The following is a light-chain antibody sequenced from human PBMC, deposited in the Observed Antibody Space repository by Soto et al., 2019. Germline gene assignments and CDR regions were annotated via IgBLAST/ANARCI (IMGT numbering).Light chain of an antibody. J-gene: IGLJ1*01. CDR2: EVT. Sequence: QSALSQPASVSVSPGQTITSSCTGTSTDVGGYNAVSWYQHHPGKAPKLIIYEVTHRPSGVSDRFSASKSGNTASLTISGLQAEDEADYYCNSFRVSHLYVFGTGTRSPS. CDR3: NSFRVSHLYV. CDR1: STDVGGYNA. V-gene: IGLV2-14*01.